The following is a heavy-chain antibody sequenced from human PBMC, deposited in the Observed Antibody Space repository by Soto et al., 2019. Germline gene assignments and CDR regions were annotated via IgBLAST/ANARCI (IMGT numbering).Heavy chain of an antibody. CDR2: IYYSGST. J-gene: IGHJ4*02. V-gene: IGHV4-59*01. Sequence: SETLSLTCTVSGGSISSYFWSWIRQPPGKGLEWIGYIYYSGSTNYNPSLKSRVTISVDTSKNQFSLKLSSVTAADTAVYYCARDGTSMVNLGCWGQGTLVTVSS. CDR3: ARDGTSMVNLGC. CDR1: GGSISSYF. D-gene: IGHD5-18*01.